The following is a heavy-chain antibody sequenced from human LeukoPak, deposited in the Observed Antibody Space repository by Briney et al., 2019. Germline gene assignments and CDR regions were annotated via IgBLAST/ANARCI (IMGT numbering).Heavy chain of an antibody. J-gene: IGHJ6*02. Sequence: GAAVKVSCKASGGTFSSYAISWVRQAPGQGLEWMGGIITIFGTANYAQKFQGRVTITADESTSTAYMELSSLRSEDTAVYYCARVLTVTTLYYYYYGMDVWGQGTTVTV. CDR3: ARVLTVTTLYYYYYGMDV. CDR2: IITIFGTA. V-gene: IGHV1-69*13. D-gene: IGHD4-17*01. CDR1: GGTFSSYA.